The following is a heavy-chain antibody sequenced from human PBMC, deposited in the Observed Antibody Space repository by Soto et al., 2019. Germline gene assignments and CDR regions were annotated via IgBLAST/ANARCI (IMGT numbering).Heavy chain of an antibody. CDR1: GFAFSSYG. CDR3: ARVAYSSGWSEWFDP. D-gene: IGHD6-19*01. J-gene: IGHJ5*02. Sequence: GGSLRLSCAASGFAFSSYGMHWVRQAPGKGLEWVAVIWFDGSNKYYADSVKGRFTISRDNSKNTLYLQMNSLRAEDTAVYYCARVAYSSGWSEWFDPWGQGTLVTVSS. V-gene: IGHV3-33*01. CDR2: IWFDGSNK.